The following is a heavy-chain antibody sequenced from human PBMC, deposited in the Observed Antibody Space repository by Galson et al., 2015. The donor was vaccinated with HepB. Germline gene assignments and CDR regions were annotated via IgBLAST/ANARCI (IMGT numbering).Heavy chain of an antibody. J-gene: IGHJ4*02. CDR2: VSSTSNTI. CDR3: VRDLGIAMATLTLDY. D-gene: IGHD5-24*01. Sequence: SLRLSCAASGFTFNTYGMNWVCQAPGKGLEWVSYVSSTSNTINYADSVKGRFIISRDNAKNSLYLHMYSLRDEDTAVYYCVRDLGIAMATLTLDYWGQGTLVTVSS. CDR1: GFTFNTYG. V-gene: IGHV3-48*02.